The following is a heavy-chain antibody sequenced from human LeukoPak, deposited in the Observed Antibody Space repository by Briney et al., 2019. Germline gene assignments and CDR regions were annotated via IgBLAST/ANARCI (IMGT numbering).Heavy chain of an antibody. Sequence: SETLSLTCTVSGYSISSCYYWGWIRPPPGKGLGLIGSIYHSGSTYYNPSLKRRVTISVDTSKNQFSLKLSSVSAAGTAVYYCARDKGPSTVTTDGFDYWGQGTLVTVSS. V-gene: IGHV4-38-2*02. CDR3: ARDKGPSTVTTDGFDY. CDR2: IYHSGST. CDR1: GYSISSCYY. J-gene: IGHJ4*02. D-gene: IGHD4-17*01.